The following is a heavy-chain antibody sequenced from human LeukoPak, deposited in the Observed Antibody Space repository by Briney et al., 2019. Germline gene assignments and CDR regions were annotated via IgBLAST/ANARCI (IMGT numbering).Heavy chain of an antibody. CDR3: ARHADDCASFYYLDV. V-gene: IGHV4-59*08. D-gene: IGHD2-21*02. Sequence: SSETLSLTCTVSGGSISSYYWSWIRQPPGKGLEWIGYIYSSGSTTYNPSLKSRVTMSVDTAKNQFSLKLNSVTAADTAVYYCARHADDCASFYYLDVWGKGTTVTVSS. CDR1: GGSISSYY. J-gene: IGHJ6*03. CDR2: IYSSGST.